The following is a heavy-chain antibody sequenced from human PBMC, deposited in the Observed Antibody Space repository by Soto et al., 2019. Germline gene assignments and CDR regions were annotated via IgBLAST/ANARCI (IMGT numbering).Heavy chain of an antibody. CDR3: ARGDGGNSHWYFGL. CDR1: GGSISSNNW. CDR2: IYHSGST. D-gene: IGHD2-21*02. Sequence: QVQLQESGPRLVKPSGTLSLTCAVSGGSISSNNWWSWVRQPPGKALEWIAEIYHSGSTNYNPSLNSRVTISVDKSKNQFSLEVKSVTAADTAVYYCARGDGGNSHWYFGLWGRGTLVTVSS. V-gene: IGHV4-4*02. J-gene: IGHJ2*01.